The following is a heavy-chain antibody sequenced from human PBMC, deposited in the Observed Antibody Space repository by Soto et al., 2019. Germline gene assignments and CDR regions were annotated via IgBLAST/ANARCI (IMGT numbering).Heavy chain of an antibody. Sequence: GGSLRLSCAASGFTFSDYYMSWIRQAPGKGLEWVSYISSSSSYTNYADSVKGRFTISRDNAKNSLYLQMNSLRAEDTAVYYCARVSDYYDSSGYDAFDIWGQGTMVTVSS. J-gene: IGHJ3*02. CDR2: ISSSSSYT. D-gene: IGHD3-22*01. CDR3: ARVSDYYDSSGYDAFDI. V-gene: IGHV3-11*06. CDR1: GFTFSDYY.